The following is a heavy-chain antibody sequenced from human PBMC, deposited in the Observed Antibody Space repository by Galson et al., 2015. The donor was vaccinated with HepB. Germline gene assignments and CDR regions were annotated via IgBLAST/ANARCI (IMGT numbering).Heavy chain of an antibody. V-gene: IGHV4-59*01. CDR1: GGSIGTYY. J-gene: IGHJ6*02. D-gene: IGHD5-18*01. Sequence: ETLSLTCTVSGGSIGTYYWSWIRQPPGKGLEWIGYIYHSGNSNYNPSLKSRVTMSVDTSKHQFSLKLSSVTAADTAVYYCTRARRDSYGFTAFYYYYYGMDVWGQGTTATVSS. CDR3: TRARRDSYGFTAFYYYYYGMDV. CDR2: IYHSGNS.